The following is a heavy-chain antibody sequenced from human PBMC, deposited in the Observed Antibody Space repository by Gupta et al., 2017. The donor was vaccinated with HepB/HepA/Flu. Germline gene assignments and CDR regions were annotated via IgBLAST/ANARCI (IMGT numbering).Heavy chain of an antibody. CDR3: AREAETAWYFDL. CDR2: IIPILGIA. V-gene: IGHV1-69*04. CDR1: GGTFSSYA. D-gene: IGHD6-19*01. Sequence: QVQLVQSGAEVKKPGSSVKVSCKASGGTFSSYAISWVRQAPGQGLEWMGRIIPILGIANYAQKFQDRVTITADKSTSTAYMELSSLRSEDTAGYYCAREAETAWYFDLWGRGTLVTVSS. J-gene: IGHJ2*01.